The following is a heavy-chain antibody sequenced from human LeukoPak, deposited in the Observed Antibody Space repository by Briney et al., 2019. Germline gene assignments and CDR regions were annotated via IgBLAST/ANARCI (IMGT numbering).Heavy chain of an antibody. CDR2: IHYSGNT. V-gene: IGHV4-61*08. J-gene: IGHJ4*02. CDR3: TKIANGGLSDY. CDR1: GGSISSGGYY. D-gene: IGHD2-8*01. Sequence: PSETLSLTCTVSGGSISSGGYYWSWIRQHPGKGLEWIGYIHYSGNTNYNPSLKSRVTMSVDTSKNQFSLILTSVTAADTAVYYCTKIANGGLSDYWGQGTLVTVSS.